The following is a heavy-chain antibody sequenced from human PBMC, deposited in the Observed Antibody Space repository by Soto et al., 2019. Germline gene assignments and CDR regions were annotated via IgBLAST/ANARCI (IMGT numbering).Heavy chain of an antibody. Sequence: PGGSLRLSCAASGFTFSSYWMHWVRQAPGKGLVWVSRIKSDGSSTNYADSAKGRFTISRDNAKNTLYLQMNSLRAEDTAVYYCVREEKGSFDNGGQETLVTFSS. CDR1: GFTFSSYW. CDR3: VREEKGSFDN. CDR2: IKSDGSST. J-gene: IGHJ4*02. V-gene: IGHV3-74*01.